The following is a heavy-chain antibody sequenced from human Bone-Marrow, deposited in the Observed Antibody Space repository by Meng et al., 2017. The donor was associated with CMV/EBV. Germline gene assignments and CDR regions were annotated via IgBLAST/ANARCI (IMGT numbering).Heavy chain of an antibody. CDR3: ARNPVTNRRGSHFDY. V-gene: IGHV3-30*04. J-gene: IGHJ4*02. CDR1: GFTFSSYA. D-gene: IGHD4-17*01. Sequence: GGSLRLSCAAPGFTFSSYAMHWVRQAPGKGLEWVAVISYDGSNKYYADSVKGRFTISRDNSKNTLYLQMNSLRAEDTAVYYCARNPVTNRRGSHFDYWGQGTLVTVSS. CDR2: ISYDGSNK.